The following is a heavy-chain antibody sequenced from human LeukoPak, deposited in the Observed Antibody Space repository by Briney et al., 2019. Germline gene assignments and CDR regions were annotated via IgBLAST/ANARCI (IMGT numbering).Heavy chain of an antibody. J-gene: IGHJ6*02. CDR3: AKDEITMVRGVIVDYYGMDV. D-gene: IGHD3-10*01. V-gene: IGHV3-33*06. CDR1: GFTFSSYG. CDR2: IWYDGSNK. Sequence: GRSLRLSCAASGFTFSSYGMHWVRQAPGKGLEWVAVIWYDGSNKYYADSVKGRFTISRDNSKNTLYLQMNSLRAEDTAVYYCAKDEITMVRGVIVDYYGMDVWGQGTTVTASS.